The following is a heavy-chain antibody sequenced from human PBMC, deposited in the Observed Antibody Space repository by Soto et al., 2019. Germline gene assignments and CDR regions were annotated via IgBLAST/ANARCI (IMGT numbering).Heavy chain of an antibody. CDR2: IVPSFNTT. V-gene: IGHV1-69*12. CDR3: AREIVGSAGYCSGGTCYSFDY. Sequence: QVQLVQSGAEVKKPGSSVKVSCKASGGTFSNYAISWVRQAPGQGLEWMGGIVPSFNTTHYAQKCQGRVTINADESTDTAYMELRSLRSEDTAMYYCAREIVGSAGYCSGGTCYSFDYWGQGALVTVSS. CDR1: GGTFSNYA. D-gene: IGHD2-15*01. J-gene: IGHJ4*02.